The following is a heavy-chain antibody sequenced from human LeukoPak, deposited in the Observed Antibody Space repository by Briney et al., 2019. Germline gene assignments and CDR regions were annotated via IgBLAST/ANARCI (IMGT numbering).Heavy chain of an antibody. CDR3: ARLGDSSSSWAYFDY. J-gene: IGHJ4*02. Sequence: PSETLSLTCTVSGGSISSSSYYWGWIRQPPGKGLEWIGSLYYSGSTYYNPSLKSRVTISVDTSKNQFSLKLSSVTAADTAVYYCARLGDSSSSWAYFDYWGQGTLVTVSS. CDR1: GGSISSSSYY. V-gene: IGHV4-39*01. CDR2: LYYSGST. D-gene: IGHD6-13*01.